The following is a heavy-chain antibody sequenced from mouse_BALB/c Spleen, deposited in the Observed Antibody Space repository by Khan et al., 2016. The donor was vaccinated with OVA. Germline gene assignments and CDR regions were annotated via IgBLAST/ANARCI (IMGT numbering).Heavy chain of an antibody. CDR1: GYTFTTAG. CDR2: INTNSGVP. D-gene: IGHD2-14*01. J-gene: IGHJ4*01. V-gene: IGHV9-4*02. Sequence: QIQLVQSGPELKKPGETVRISCKASGYTFTTAGIQWVQKMPGKGLTWIGWINTNSGVPKYEEDFKGRFAFSLEISVNTAYLQITNLKNEDTATYFCARGGAAYYRNDGGAMEYWGQGTSVTVSS. CDR3: ARGGAAYYRNDGGAMEY.